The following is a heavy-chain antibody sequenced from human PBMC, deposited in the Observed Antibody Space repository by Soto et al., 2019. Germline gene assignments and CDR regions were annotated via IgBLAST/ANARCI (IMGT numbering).Heavy chain of an antibody. J-gene: IGHJ6*04. CDR1: GYTFTSYD. D-gene: IGHD2-8*01. CDR3: ARGVDNGVDV. Sequence: QVQLVQSGAEVTKPGASVKVSCKASGYTFTSYDINWVRQATGQGLEWMGWMSPNSGATGYAQKFQGRVTMTRDTYISTVYMELSNLRSEDTAIYYCARGVDNGVDVWGKGSTVTVSS. V-gene: IGHV1-8*01. CDR2: MSPNSGAT.